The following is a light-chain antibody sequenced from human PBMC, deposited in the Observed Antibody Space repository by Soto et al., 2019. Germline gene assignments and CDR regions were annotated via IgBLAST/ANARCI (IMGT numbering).Light chain of an antibody. Sequence: DIQMTQSPSSLSASVGDRVTITCRARQSIRDYVNWYQQKPGKAPKFLIYVASTLQSGVPSRFSGIGSETHFTLTISSLQPEDFATYCCQQSYSTPYTFGPGTKLEIK. CDR3: QQSYSTPYT. V-gene: IGKV1-39*01. CDR1: QSIRDY. J-gene: IGKJ2*01. CDR2: VAS.